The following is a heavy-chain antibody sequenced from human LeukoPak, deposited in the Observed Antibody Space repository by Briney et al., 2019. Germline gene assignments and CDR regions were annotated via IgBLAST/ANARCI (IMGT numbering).Heavy chain of an antibody. CDR1: GGSISSYY. CDR2: IYYSGST. Sequence: SETLSLTCTVYGGSISSYYWSWIRQPPGKGLEWIGYIYYSGSTNYNPSLKSRVTISVDTSKNQFSLKLSSVTAADTAVYYCARGGRFGGHDAFDIWGQGTMVTVSS. J-gene: IGHJ3*02. V-gene: IGHV4-59*08. D-gene: IGHD3-10*01. CDR3: ARGGRFGGHDAFDI.